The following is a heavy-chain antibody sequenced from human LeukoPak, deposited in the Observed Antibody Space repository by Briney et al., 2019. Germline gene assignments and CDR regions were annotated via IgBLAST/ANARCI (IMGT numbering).Heavy chain of an antibody. CDR2: ISGDGGST. J-gene: IGHJ4*02. CDR1: GFTFDDYA. CDR3: ARVPITMVRGVIILFDY. V-gene: IGHV3-43*02. Sequence: GGSLRLSCAASGFTFDDYAMHWVRQAPGKGLEWVSLISGDGGSTYYADSVKGRFTISRDNAKNPLYLQMNSLRAEDTAVYYCARVPITMVRGVIILFDYWGQGTLVTVSS. D-gene: IGHD3-10*01.